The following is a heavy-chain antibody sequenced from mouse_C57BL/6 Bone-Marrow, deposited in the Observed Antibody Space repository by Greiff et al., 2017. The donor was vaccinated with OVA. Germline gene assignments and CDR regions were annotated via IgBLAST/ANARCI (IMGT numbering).Heavy chain of an antibody. CDR1: GFTLSSYA. D-gene: IGHD1-1*01. V-gene: IGHV5-9-1*02. Sequence: EVQLVESGEGLVKPGGSLKLSCAASGFTLSSYAMSWVRQTPEKRLEWVAYISSGGDYIYYADTVKGRFTISRDNARNTLYLQMSSLKSEDTAMYYCTRASPKLLLFAYWGQGTLVTVSA. CDR2: ISSGGDYI. J-gene: IGHJ3*01. CDR3: TRASPKLLLFAY.